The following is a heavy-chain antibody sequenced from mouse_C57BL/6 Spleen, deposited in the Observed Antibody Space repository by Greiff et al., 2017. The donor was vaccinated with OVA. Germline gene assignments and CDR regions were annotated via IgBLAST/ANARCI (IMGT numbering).Heavy chain of an antibody. CDR3: ARHIYEWDDTMDY. V-gene: IGHV5-9*04. CDR1: GFTFSSYT. J-gene: IGHJ4*01. Sequence: DVKLVESGGGLVKPGGSLKLSCAASGFTFSSYTMSWVRQTPEKRLEWVATISGGGGNTYYPDSVKGRFTISRDNAKNTLYLHMSSLRSEDTAVYYCARHIYEWDDTMDYWGQGTSVTVSS. CDR2: ISGGGGNT. D-gene: IGHD2-3*01.